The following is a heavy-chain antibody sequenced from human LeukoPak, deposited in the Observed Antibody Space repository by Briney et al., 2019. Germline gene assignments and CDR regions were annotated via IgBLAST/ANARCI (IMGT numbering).Heavy chain of an antibody. D-gene: IGHD3-10*01. CDR3: AKGRYGSGSYMDAFDI. CDR2: IRYDGSNK. V-gene: IGHV3-30*02. CDR1: GFTFSSYG. Sequence: GGSLRLSCAASGFTFSSYGMHWVRQAPGKGLEWVAFIRYDGSNKYYADSVKGRFTISRDNSKNTLYLQMNSLGAEDTAVYYCAKGRYGSGSYMDAFDIWGQGTTVTVSS. J-gene: IGHJ3*02.